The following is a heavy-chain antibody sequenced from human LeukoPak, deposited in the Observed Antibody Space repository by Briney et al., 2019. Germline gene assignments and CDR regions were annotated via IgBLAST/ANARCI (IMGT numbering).Heavy chain of an antibody. CDR1: GFTFDDYA. V-gene: IGHV3-9*03. CDR2: ISWNSGSI. J-gene: IGHJ4*02. D-gene: IGHD2-21*01. Sequence: GGSPRLSCAAPGFTFDDYAMHWVRQAPGKGLEWVSGISWNSGSIGYADSVKGRFTISRDNAKNSLYLQMNSLRAEDMALYYCAKDNCGGDCYSGFDYWGQGTLVTVSS. CDR3: AKDNCGGDCYSGFDY.